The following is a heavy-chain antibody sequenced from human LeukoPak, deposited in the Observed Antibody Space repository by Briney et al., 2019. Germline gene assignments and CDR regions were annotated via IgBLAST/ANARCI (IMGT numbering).Heavy chain of an antibody. V-gene: IGHV3-23*01. Sequence: PGGSLRLSCAASGITFTNYAMSWVRQAPGKGLEWVSSITGSGDSTYYADSVKGRFTISRDNSKNTLYLQMNSLRAEDTAVYYCARDAATSVGMPHYWGQGTVVTVSS. CDR2: ITGSGDST. CDR3: ARDAATSVGMPHY. J-gene: IGHJ4*02. D-gene: IGHD2-2*01. CDR1: GITFTNYA.